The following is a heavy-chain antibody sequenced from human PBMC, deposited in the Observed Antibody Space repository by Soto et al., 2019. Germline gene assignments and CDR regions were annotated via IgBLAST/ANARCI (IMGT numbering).Heavy chain of an antibody. D-gene: IGHD6-19*01. CDR2: IKYDGSET. CDR3: ARYSSAWGL. V-gene: IGHV3-7*01. CDR1: GFTFSTYL. Sequence: MNLVESGGGVVQPGRSLRLSCAASGFTFSTYLMSWVRQAPGKGLEWVANIKYDGSETYYVDSVKGRFTISRDNAKNSLYLQMNSLRGEDTAVYYCARYSSAWGLWGQGTLVTVSS. J-gene: IGHJ4*02.